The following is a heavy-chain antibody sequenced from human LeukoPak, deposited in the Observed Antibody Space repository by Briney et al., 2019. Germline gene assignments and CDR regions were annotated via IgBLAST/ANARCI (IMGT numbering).Heavy chain of an antibody. V-gene: IGHV3-66*04. CDR3: ARQVGATPLGDY. J-gene: IGHJ4*02. Sequence: GGSLRLSCAASGFTVSSNYMIWVRQAPGKGLEWVSVIFSGGGTYYADSVKGRFTISRDNSKNTLFLQMSSLRAADTAVYYCARQVGATPLGDYWGQGTLVTVSS. CDR2: IFSGGGT. D-gene: IGHD1-26*01. CDR1: GFTVSSNY.